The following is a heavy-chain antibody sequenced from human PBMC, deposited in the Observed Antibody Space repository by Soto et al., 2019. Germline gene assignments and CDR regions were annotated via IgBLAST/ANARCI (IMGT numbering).Heavy chain of an antibody. Sequence: KSGGSLRLSCAASGFTFSDYYMSWIRQAPGKGLEWVSYISSSGSTIYYADSVKGRFTISRDNAKNSLYLQMNSLRAEDTAVYYCARDHLSKLRFLEWSHHGGNWFDPWGQGTLVTVSS. J-gene: IGHJ5*02. V-gene: IGHV3-11*01. CDR2: ISSSGSTI. D-gene: IGHD3-3*01. CDR3: ARDHLSKLRFLEWSHHGGNWFDP. CDR1: GFTFSDYY.